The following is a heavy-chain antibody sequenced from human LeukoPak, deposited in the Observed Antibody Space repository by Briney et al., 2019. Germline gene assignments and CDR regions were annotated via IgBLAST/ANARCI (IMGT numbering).Heavy chain of an antibody. CDR3: ARGCYGSGSYYGIDY. V-gene: IGHV1-2*06. CDR1: GYTFTGYY. Sequence: ASVKVSCKASGYTFTGYYMHWVRQAPGQGLEWMGRINPNSGGTNYAQKFQGRVTMTRDTSISTAYMELSRLRSDDTAVYYCARGCYGSGSYYGIDYWGQGTLVTVSS. D-gene: IGHD3-10*01. CDR2: INPNSGGT. J-gene: IGHJ4*02.